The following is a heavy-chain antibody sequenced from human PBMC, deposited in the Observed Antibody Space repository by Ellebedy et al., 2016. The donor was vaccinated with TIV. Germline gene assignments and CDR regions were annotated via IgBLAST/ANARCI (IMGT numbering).Heavy chain of an antibody. J-gene: IGHJ6*02. CDR1: GFTFSSYA. Sequence: GGSLRLXCAASGFTFSSYAMHWVRQAPGKGLEWVAVISYDGSNKYYADSVKGRFTISRDNSKNTLYLQMNSLRAEDTAVYYCARDLITMVRGVTSKDYYYYGMDVWGQGTTVTVSS. V-gene: IGHV3-30*04. D-gene: IGHD3-10*01. CDR3: ARDLITMVRGVTSKDYYYYGMDV. CDR2: ISYDGSNK.